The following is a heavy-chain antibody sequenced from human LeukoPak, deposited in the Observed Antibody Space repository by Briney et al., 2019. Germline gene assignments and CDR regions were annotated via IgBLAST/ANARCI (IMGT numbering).Heavy chain of an antibody. J-gene: IGHJ6*02. D-gene: IGHD3-16*02. V-gene: IGHV3-23*01. CDR1: GLTFSSYA. Sequence: GGSLRLSCAASGLTFSSYAMSWVRQAPGKGLEWVSAISGSGGSTYYADSVKGRFTISRDNSKNTLYLQMNSLRAEDTAVYYCAKAPYDYLWGRYRLTVGMDVWGQGTTVTVSS. CDR3: AKAPYDYLWGRYRLTVGMDV. CDR2: ISGSGGST.